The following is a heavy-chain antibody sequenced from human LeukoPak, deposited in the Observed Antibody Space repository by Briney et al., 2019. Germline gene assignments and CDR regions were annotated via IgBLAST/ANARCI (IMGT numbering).Heavy chain of an antibody. V-gene: IGHV5-10-1*01. D-gene: IGHD1-20*01. J-gene: IGHJ5*02. Sequence: GESLRISCKGSGYSFTSYWISWVRQMPGKGLEWMGRIDPSDSYTNYSPSFQGHVTISADKSISTAYLQWSSLKASDTAMYYRARLGAYNWNDEIWFDPWGQGTLVTVSS. CDR3: ARLGAYNWNDEIWFDP. CDR1: GYSFTSYW. CDR2: IDPSDSYT.